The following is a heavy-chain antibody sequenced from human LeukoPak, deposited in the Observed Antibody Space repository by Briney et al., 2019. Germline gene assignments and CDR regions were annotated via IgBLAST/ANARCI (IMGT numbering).Heavy chain of an antibody. CDR2: IIPIFGTA. D-gene: IGHD3-22*01. Sequence: ASVKVSCKVSVGTFSIYAISWVRQAPGQGLEWMGGIIPIFGTANYAQKFQGRVTITADESTSTAYMELSSLRSEDTAVYYCARARSSGYFLIDYWGQGTLVTVSS. CDR1: VGTFSIYA. J-gene: IGHJ4*02. CDR3: ARARSSGYFLIDY. V-gene: IGHV1-69*01.